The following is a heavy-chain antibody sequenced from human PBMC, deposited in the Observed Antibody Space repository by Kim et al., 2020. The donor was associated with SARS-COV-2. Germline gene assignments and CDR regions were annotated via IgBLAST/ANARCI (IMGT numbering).Heavy chain of an antibody. J-gene: IGHJ6*02. D-gene: IGHD7-27*01. Sequence: GGSLRLSCAASGFTFSSYAMSWVRQAPGKGLEWVSAISGSGGSTYYADSVKGRFTISRDNSKNTLYLQMNSLRAEDTAVYYRAKDWVELGNNSYYYYGMDVWGQGTTVTVSS. V-gene: IGHV3-23*01. CDR2: ISGSGGST. CDR1: GFTFSSYA. CDR3: AKDWVELGNNSYYYYGMDV.